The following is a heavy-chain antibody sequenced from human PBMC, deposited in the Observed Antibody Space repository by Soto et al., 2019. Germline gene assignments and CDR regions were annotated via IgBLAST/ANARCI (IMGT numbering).Heavy chain of an antibody. J-gene: IGHJ6*02. Sequence: SETLSLTCTVSGGSISSSSYYWGWIRQPPGKGLEWIGSIYYSGSTYYNPSLKSRVTISVDTSKNQFSLKLSSVTAADTAVYYCARLYYDFWSGYPRVYGMDVWGQGTTVTVSS. CDR2: IYYSGST. CDR1: GGSISSSSYY. V-gene: IGHV4-39*01. CDR3: ARLYYDFWSGYPRVYGMDV. D-gene: IGHD3-3*01.